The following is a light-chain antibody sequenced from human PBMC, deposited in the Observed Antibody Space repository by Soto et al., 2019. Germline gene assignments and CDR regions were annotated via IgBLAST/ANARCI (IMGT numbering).Light chain of an antibody. CDR2: GNS. J-gene: IGLJ2*01. CDR1: SSNIGAGYD. CDR3: QSYGSSLLVV. Sequence: QSVLTQPPSVSGAPGQRVTISCTGSSSNIGAGYDVHWYQQLPGTAPKLLIYGNSNRPSGVPDRFSGSKSGTSASLDITGLQAEDEADYYCQSYGSSLLVVFGGGTEVTVL. V-gene: IGLV1-40*01.